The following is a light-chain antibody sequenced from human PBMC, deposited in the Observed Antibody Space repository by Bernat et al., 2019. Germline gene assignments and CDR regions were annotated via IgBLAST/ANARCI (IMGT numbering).Light chain of an antibody. Sequence: EIVLTQSPGTLSLSPGERATLSCRASQSVSSSYLAWYQQKLGQAPRLLIYGASSRATGIPDRFSGRGSGTDFTLTISRLDPEDFAVYYCQQYGRSPFTFGPGTKVDIK. CDR1: QSVSSSY. V-gene: IGKV3-20*01. CDR2: GAS. CDR3: QQYGRSPFT. J-gene: IGKJ3*01.